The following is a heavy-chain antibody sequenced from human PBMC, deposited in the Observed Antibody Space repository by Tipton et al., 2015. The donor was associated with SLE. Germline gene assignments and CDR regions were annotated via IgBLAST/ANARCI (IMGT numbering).Heavy chain of an antibody. CDR2: IYTSGST. D-gene: IGHD3-3*01. V-gene: IGHV4-4*07. CDR1: GGSISSYY. Sequence: TLSLTCTVSGGSISSYYWSWIRQPAGKGLEWIGRIYTSGSTNYNPSLKSRVTISVDTSKNQFSLKLSSVTAADTAVYYCARVGYYDFWSGYPDAFDIWGQGTMVTVSS. J-gene: IGHJ3*02. CDR3: ARVGYYDFWSGYPDAFDI.